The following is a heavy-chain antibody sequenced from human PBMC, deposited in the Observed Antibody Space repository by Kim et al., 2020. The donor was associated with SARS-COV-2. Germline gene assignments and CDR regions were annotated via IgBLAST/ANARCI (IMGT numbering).Heavy chain of an antibody. D-gene: IGHD2-2*01. CDR3: ARYCSSTSCPSHGMDV. V-gene: IGHV4-30-2*01. Sequence: LTSRVTISVDRSKNQFSLKLGSVTAADTAVYYCARYCSSTSCPSHGMDVWGQGTTVTVSS. J-gene: IGHJ6*02.